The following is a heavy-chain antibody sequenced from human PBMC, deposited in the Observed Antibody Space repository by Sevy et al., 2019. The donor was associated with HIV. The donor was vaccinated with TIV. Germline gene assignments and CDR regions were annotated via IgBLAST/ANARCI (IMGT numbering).Heavy chain of an antibody. Sequence: GGSLRLSCAASGLIFSHYGMHWVRQAPGKGLEWVAFISFDGSNKYYVDSVKGRFTISRDNSKNTLYLQMNSLRTEDTDLYYCAKNTAAAGTGGFDYWGQGTLVTVSS. CDR1: GLIFSHYG. J-gene: IGHJ4*02. D-gene: IGHD6-13*01. CDR2: ISFDGSNK. CDR3: AKNTAAAGTGGFDY. V-gene: IGHV3-30*02.